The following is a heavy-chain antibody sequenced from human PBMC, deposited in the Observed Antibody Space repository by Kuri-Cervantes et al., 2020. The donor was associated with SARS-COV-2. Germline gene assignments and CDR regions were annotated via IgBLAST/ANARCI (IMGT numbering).Heavy chain of an antibody. CDR1: GYTLTELS. J-gene: IGHJ4*02. CDR3: ATETGYCSGGSCYPFDY. Sequence: ASVKVSCKVSGYTLTELSMHWVRQAPGKGLEWMGGFDPEDGETIYAQKFQGRVTMTEDTSTDTAHMELSSLRSEDTAVYYCATETGYCSGGSCYPFDYWGQGTLVTVSS. CDR2: FDPEDGET. D-gene: IGHD2-15*01. V-gene: IGHV1-24*01.